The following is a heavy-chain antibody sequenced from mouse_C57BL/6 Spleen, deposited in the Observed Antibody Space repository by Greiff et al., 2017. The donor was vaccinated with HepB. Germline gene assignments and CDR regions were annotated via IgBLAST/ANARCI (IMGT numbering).Heavy chain of an antibody. Sequence: VQLQQSGAELVKPGASVKLSCKASGYTFTSYWMHWVKQRPGQGLEWIGMIHPNSGSTNYNEKFKSKATLTVDKSSSTAYMQLSSLTSEDSAVYYCARGGGNYVTWFAYWGQGTLVTVSA. V-gene: IGHV1-64*01. D-gene: IGHD2-1*01. CDR1: GYTFTSYW. J-gene: IGHJ3*01. CDR3: ARGGGNYVTWFAY. CDR2: IHPNSGST.